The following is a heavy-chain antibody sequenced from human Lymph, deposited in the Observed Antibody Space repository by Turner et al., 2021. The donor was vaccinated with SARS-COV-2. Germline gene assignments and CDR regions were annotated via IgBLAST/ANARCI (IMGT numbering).Heavy chain of an antibody. V-gene: IGHV4-59*01. CDR2: IYYRGST. D-gene: IGHD2-21*02. CDR3: ARETVNNWVDP. J-gene: IGHJ5*02. Sequence: QVQLQESGPRLVQPLEPLSLTCTVSGGSMNSNYWSWIRQPPGKRLEWIGYIYYRGSTNYNPSLESRVTISVDTSRNQFSLNLTSVTAADTAIYYCARETVNNWVDPWGQGTLVTVSS. CDR1: GGSMNSNY.